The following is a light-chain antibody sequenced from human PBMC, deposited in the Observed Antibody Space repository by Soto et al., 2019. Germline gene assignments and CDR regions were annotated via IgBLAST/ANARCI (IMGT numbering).Light chain of an antibody. V-gene: IGKV1-33*01. CDR2: DAS. CDR1: QDISDY. J-gene: IGKJ1*01. Sequence: DIQMTQSPSSLSASVGDRVTITCQASQDISDYLNWYQQKPGKSPKLLIYDASNLETGVRSRFIGSVSGTDFTFTISSLQPEDIATYYCQQYDNLQWTFGKVTKVEIK. CDR3: QQYDNLQWT.